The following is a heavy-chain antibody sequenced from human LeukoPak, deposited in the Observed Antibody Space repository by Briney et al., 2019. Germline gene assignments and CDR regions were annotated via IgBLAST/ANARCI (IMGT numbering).Heavy chain of an antibody. V-gene: IGHV3-66*01. Sequence: PGGSLRLSCAASGFTVSGNYIIWVRQAPGKGLEWVSVTFGDGSTNYADSVKGKFAVSRDNSRNTFFLQMNSLRAGDTAVYYCASRGSSDRSWYFILWGRGTLVTVSS. CDR1: GFTVSGNY. J-gene: IGHJ2*01. D-gene: IGHD3-22*01. CDR2: TFGDGST. CDR3: ASRGSSDRSWYFIL.